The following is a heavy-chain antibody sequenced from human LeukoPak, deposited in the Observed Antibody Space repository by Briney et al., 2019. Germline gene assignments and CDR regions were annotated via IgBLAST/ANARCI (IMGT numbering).Heavy chain of an antibody. D-gene: IGHD6-19*01. V-gene: IGHV4-34*01. Sequence: SETLSLTCAVYGGSFSGYYWSWIRQPPGKGLEWIGEINHSGSTNYNPSLKSRVTISVDTSENQFSLKLSSVTAADTAVYYCARTSYSSGWSAFDYWGQGTLVTVSS. CDR3: ARTSYSSGWSAFDY. CDR1: GGSFSGYY. J-gene: IGHJ4*02. CDR2: INHSGST.